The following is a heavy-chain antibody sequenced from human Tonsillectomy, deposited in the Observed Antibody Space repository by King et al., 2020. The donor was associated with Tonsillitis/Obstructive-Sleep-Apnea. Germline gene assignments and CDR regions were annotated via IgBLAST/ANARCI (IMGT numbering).Heavy chain of an antibody. CDR3: AREISTDAFDI. Sequence: VQLQQWGAGLLKPSETLSLTCAVYGGSFSGHYWSWIRQPPGKGLEWIGEIDHSGSTNYNPSLKSRVTISADTSKTQFSLKLSSVTAADPAVYFCAREISTDAFDIWGQGTMVTVSS. CDR1: GGSFSGHY. V-gene: IGHV4-34*01. CDR2: IDHSGST. J-gene: IGHJ3*02.